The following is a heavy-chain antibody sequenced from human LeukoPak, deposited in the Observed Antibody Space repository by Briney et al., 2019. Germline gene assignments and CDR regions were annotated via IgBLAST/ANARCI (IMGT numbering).Heavy chain of an antibody. J-gene: IGHJ4*02. D-gene: IGHD1-26*01. CDR1: GYTFTSYG. Sequence: ASVKVSCKASGYTFTSYGISWVRQAPGQGLEWMGWINPNSGGTNYAQKFQGRVTMTRDTSISTAYMELSRLRSDDTAVYYCARGSGSYFVGDYFDYWGQGTLVTVSS. CDR3: ARGSGSYFVGDYFDY. CDR2: INPNSGGT. V-gene: IGHV1-2*02.